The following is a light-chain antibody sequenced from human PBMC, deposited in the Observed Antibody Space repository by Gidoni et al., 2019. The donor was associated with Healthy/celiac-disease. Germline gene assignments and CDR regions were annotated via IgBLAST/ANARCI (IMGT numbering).Light chain of an antibody. CDR3: QQYGSSPWT. Sequence: EIVLPQSPGTLSLSPGERATLSCRASQSVSSSYLAWYQQRPGQAPRLLIYGASSRATGIPDRFSGSGAGTDFTLTISRLEAEDFAVYYWQQYGSSPWTFGQXTKVEIK. J-gene: IGKJ1*01. V-gene: IGKV3-20*01. CDR2: GAS. CDR1: QSVSSSY.